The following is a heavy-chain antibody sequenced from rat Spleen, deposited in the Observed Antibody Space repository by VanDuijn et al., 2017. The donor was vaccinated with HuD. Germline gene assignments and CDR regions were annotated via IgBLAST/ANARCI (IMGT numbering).Heavy chain of an antibody. D-gene: IGHD1-4*01. V-gene: IGHV2-16*01. J-gene: IGHJ4*01. CDR3: ARSYPGVMDA. CDR2: IWSGGST. CDR1: GFSLSNYG. Sequence: QVQLKESGPGLVQPSQTLSLTCTVSGFSLSNYGLIWVRQPPGKGLEWMGVIWSGGSTDYNSVLKSRLSISRDTSKSQVFLKMNSLQTEDTAMYFCARSYPGVMDAWGQGASVTVSS.